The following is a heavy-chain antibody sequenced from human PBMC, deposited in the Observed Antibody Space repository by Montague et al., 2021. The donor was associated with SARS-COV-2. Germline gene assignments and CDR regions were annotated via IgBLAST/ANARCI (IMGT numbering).Heavy chain of an antibody. CDR2: IYYSGST. Sequence: SETLSLTCTVSGGSISSYYWSWIRQPPGKGLEWIGYIYYSGSTNYNPSLKSRVTISVDTSKNQFSLKLSSVTAADAAVYYCARHGVPWFRVAENWFDPWGRGTLVTVSS. V-gene: IGHV4-59*08. D-gene: IGHD3-10*01. CDR3: ARHGVPWFRVAENWFDP. CDR1: GGSISSYY. J-gene: IGHJ5*02.